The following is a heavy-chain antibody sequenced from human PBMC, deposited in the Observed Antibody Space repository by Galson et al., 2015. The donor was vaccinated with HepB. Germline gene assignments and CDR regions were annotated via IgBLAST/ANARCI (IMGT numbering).Heavy chain of an antibody. Sequence: LRLSCAASGFTFSSYGMHWVRQAPGKGLEWVAVIWYDGSNKYYADSVKGRFTISRDNSKNTLYLQMNSLRAEDTAVYYCARALGKQLVPHYYYGMDVWGQGTTVTVSS. CDR1: GFTFSSYG. V-gene: IGHV3-33*01. J-gene: IGHJ6*02. CDR2: IWYDGSNK. CDR3: ARALGKQLVPHYYYGMDV. D-gene: IGHD6-13*01.